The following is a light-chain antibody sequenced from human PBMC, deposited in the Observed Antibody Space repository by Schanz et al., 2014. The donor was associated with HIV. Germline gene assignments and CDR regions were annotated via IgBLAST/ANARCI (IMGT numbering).Light chain of an antibody. J-gene: IGLJ3*02. CDR2: KSD. Sequence: QSVLTQPPSASGTPGQGVTISCSGSSSNLGINHVYWYQHLPGTAPKLLIYKSDQRPSGVPDRFSGSKSGTSASLAISGLRSEDEADYYCAACDTSLNGRVFGGGTKLTVL. CDR1: SSNLGINH. V-gene: IGLV1-47*01. CDR3: AACDTSLNGRV.